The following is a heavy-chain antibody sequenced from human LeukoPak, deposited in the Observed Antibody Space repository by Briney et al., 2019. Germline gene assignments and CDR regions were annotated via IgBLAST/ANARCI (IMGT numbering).Heavy chain of an antibody. D-gene: IGHD5-18*01. J-gene: IGHJ4*02. CDR2: IYHSGST. V-gene: IGHV4-4*02. Sequence: GSLRLSCAASGFTVSSNYMSWVRQAPGKGLEWIGYIYHSGSTYYNPSLKSRVTISVDRSKNQFSLKLSSVTAADTAVYYCARENTAMATVDYWGQGTLVTVSS. CDR3: ARENTAMATVDY. CDR1: GFTVSSNY.